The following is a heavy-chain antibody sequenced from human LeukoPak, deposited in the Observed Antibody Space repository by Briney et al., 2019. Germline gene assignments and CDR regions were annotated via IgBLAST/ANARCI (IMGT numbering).Heavy chain of an antibody. J-gene: IGHJ4*02. V-gene: IGHV1-18*01. D-gene: IGHD3-22*01. CDR2: ISAHNGKT. CDR3: ARGRGFYDSSAYYRFDY. CDR1: GYTFTSCG. Sequence: ASVKVSCKASGYTFTSCGISWVRQAPGQGLEWLGWISAHNGKTNYAQKFQDRVTMTTDTSTRTAYMELRSLRSDDTAVYYCARGRGFYDSSAYYRFDYWGQGTLVTVSS.